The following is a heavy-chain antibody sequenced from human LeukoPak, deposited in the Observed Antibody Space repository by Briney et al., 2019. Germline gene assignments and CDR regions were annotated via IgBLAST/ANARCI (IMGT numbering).Heavy chain of an antibody. J-gene: IGHJ6*03. CDR1: GGSITSSAFH. Sequence: PETLSLTCTVPGGSITSSAFHWGWIRQSPGKGLEWVGTIFYNESTNYNPSLKSRLTISVDKSKNQFYVKLTSVTAADTTVYYCARQGASIFGTVGYYYYMDVWGKGTTVTVSS. CDR3: ARQGASIFGTVGYYYYMDV. D-gene: IGHD3-3*01. V-gene: IGHV4-39*01. CDR2: IFYNEST.